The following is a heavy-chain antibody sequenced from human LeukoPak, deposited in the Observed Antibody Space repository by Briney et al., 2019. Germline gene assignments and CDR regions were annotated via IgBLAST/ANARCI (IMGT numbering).Heavy chain of an antibody. CDR3: ARELGVDYGGNYNYYYYGMDV. CDR2: MNPNSGNT. D-gene: IGHD4-23*01. V-gene: IGHV1-8*01. CDR1: GYTFTSYD. Sequence: ASVKVSCKASGYTFTSYDINWVRQATGQGLEWMGWMNPNSGNTGYAQKFQGRVTMTRNTSISTAYMELSSLRSEDTAVYYCARELGVDYGGNYNYYYYGMDVWGQGTTVTVSS. J-gene: IGHJ6*02.